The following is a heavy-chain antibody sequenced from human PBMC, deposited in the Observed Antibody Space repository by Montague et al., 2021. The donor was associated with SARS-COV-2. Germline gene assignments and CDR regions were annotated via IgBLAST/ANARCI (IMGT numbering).Heavy chain of an antibody. CDR1: GGSISSSSYH. D-gene: IGHD3-9*01. J-gene: IGHJ6*02. V-gene: IGHV4-39*07. CDR3: ARDGSLLFEILIGPRHHYYGMDV. Sequence: SETLSLTCTVSGGSISSSSYHWGWIRQHPGKGLEWIGSIYYSGSTYYNPSLKSRVTISVDTSKNQFSLKLSSVTAADTAVYYCARDGSLLFEILIGPRHHYYGMDVWGQGTTVTVSS. CDR2: IYYSGST.